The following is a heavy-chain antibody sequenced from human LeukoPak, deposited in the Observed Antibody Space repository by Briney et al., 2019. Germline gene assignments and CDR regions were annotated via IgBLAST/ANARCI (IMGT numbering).Heavy chain of an antibody. Sequence: PSETLSLTCTVSGGSISSDGYYWSWIRQPPGKGLEWIGHIHHSGSTHYNSSLKSRVTISVDTSKNQFSLKLSSVTAADTAVYYCAAHTHDSSGYSPDWGQGTLVTVSS. CDR1: GGSISSDGYY. CDR2: IHHSGST. V-gene: IGHV4-30-2*01. D-gene: IGHD3-22*01. J-gene: IGHJ4*02. CDR3: AAHTHDSSGYSPD.